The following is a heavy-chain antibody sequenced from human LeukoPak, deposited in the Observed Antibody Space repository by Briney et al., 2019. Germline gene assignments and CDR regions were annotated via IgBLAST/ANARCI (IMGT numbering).Heavy chain of an antibody. V-gene: IGHV3-30*18. CDR2: ISYDGSNK. CDR3: AKDYGSGSPASNFDY. D-gene: IGHD3-10*01. J-gene: IGHJ4*02. Sequence: PGGSLRLSCAASGITFSSYGMHWVRQAPGKGLEWVAVISYDGSNKYYADSVKGRFTISRDNSKNTLYLQMNSLRAEDTAVYYCAKDYGSGSPASNFDYWGQGTLVTVSS. CDR1: GITFSSYG.